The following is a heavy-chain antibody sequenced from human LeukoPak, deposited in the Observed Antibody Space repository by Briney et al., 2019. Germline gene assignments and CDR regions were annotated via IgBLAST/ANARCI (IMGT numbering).Heavy chain of an antibody. J-gene: IGHJ6*02. Sequence: SVKVSCKAPGGTFSSYAISWVRQAPGQGLEWMGRIIPILGIANYAQKFQGRVTITADKSTSTAYMELSSLRSEDTAVYYCARGSITMVRGVIRRDYYYYYGMDVWGQGTTVTVSS. CDR1: GGTFSSYA. D-gene: IGHD3-10*01. CDR2: IIPILGIA. V-gene: IGHV1-69*04. CDR3: ARGSITMVRGVIRRDYYYYYGMDV.